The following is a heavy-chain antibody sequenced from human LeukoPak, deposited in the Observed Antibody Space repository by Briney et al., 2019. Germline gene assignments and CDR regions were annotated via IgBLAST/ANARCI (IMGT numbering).Heavy chain of an antibody. Sequence: SETLSLTCTVSGGSISSYYWSWVRQPPGKGLEWIGEIYHSGTTNYNPSLKSRVTISVDKSKNQFSLKLSSVTAADTAVYYCARDPLDIVMVTPIRGGLDYWGQGTLVTVSS. CDR3: ARDPLDIVMVTPIRGGLDY. CDR2: IYHSGTT. CDR1: GGSISSYY. J-gene: IGHJ4*02. D-gene: IGHD2-21*02. V-gene: IGHV4-59*12.